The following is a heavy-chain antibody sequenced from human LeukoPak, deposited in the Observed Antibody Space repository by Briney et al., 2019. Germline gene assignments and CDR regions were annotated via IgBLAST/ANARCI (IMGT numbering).Heavy chain of an antibody. Sequence: PGRSLRLSCAASGFTFSSYGMHWVRQAPGKGLEWVAVISYDGSNKYYAGSVKGRFTISRDNSKNTLYLQMNSLRAEDTAVYYCAKDLLGYSGYDSGGYFDYWGQGTLVTVSS. D-gene: IGHD5-12*01. J-gene: IGHJ4*02. CDR2: ISYDGSNK. V-gene: IGHV3-30*18. CDR1: GFTFSSYG. CDR3: AKDLLGYSGYDSGGYFDY.